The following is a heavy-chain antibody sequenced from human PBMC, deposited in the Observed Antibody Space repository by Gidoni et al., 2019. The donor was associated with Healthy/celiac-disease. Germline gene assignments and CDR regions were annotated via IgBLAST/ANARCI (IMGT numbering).Heavy chain of an antibody. Sequence: QVQLQQWGAGLLKPSETLSLTCAVYGGSFSGYYWSWIRQPPGKGLEWIGEINHSGSTNYNPSLKSRVTISVDTSKNQFSLKLSSVTAADTAVYYCARSRNDFWSGYFLYFDYWGQGTLVTVSS. J-gene: IGHJ4*02. D-gene: IGHD3-3*01. V-gene: IGHV4-34*01. CDR2: INHSGST. CDR3: ARSRNDFWSGYFLYFDY. CDR1: GGSFSGYY.